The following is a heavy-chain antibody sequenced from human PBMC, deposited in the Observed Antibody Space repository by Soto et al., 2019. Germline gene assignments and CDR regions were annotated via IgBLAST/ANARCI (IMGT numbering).Heavy chain of an antibody. Sequence: QVQLQQWGAGLLKPSETLSLTCAVYGGSFSGYYWSWIRQPPGKGLEWIGEINHSGSTNYNPSLKSRVTISVDTSKNQFSLKLSSVTAADTAVYYCARANYGDYDFDYWGQGTLVTVS. CDR2: INHSGST. CDR3: ARANYGDYDFDY. D-gene: IGHD4-17*01. CDR1: GGSFSGYY. J-gene: IGHJ4*02. V-gene: IGHV4-34*01.